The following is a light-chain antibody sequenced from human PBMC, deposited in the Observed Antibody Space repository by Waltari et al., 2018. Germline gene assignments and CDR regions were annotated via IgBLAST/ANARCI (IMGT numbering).Light chain of an antibody. J-gene: IGKJ1*01. CDR2: GAS. CDR3: QHYVRLPAT. CDR1: LSVSRA. V-gene: IGKV3-20*01. Sequence: EIVLTPSPCSLSPSPGERVTFSCRASLSVSRALAWYQQKPGQAPRLLIFGASNRATGIPDRFSGSGSETDFSLTISRLEPEDFAVYYCQHYVRLPATFGRGTKVEIK.